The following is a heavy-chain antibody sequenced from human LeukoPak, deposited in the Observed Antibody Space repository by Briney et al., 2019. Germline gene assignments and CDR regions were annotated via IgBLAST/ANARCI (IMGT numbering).Heavy chain of an antibody. D-gene: IGHD1-1*01. CDR2: LDPEDGET. J-gene: IGHJ5*02. CDR1: GHTLTEIS. CDR3: ATVAGTTWDENWFDP. V-gene: IGHV1-24*01. Sequence: VASVKVSCKVSGHTLTEISIHWVRQAPGKGLEWMGGLDPEDGETLYAQKFQGRVTMTEDTSTDTAYMELSSLRSEDTAVYYCATVAGTTWDENWFDPWGQGTLVTVSS.